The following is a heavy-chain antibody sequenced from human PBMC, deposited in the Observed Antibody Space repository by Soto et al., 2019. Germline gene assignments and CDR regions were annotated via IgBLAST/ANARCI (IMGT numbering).Heavy chain of an antibody. D-gene: IGHD1-26*01. CDR1: GFTFDDYA. CDR3: AKDMGRSRGATVPLNFDY. V-gene: IGHV3-9*01. J-gene: IGHJ4*02. Sequence: EVQLVESGGGLVQPGRSLRLSCAASGFTFDDYAMHWVRQAPGKGLEWVSGISWNSGSIGYADSVKGRFTISRDNAKNSLYLQMNSLRAEDTALYYCAKDMGRSRGATVPLNFDYWGQGTLVTVSS. CDR2: ISWNSGSI.